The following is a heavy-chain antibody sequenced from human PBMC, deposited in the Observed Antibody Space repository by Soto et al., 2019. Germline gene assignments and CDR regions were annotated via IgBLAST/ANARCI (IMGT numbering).Heavy chain of an antibody. D-gene: IGHD2-15*01. CDR1: GGSISSGGYY. V-gene: IGHV4-31*03. Sequence: QVQLQESGPGLVKPSQTLSLTCTVSGGSISSGGYYWSWIRQHPGKGLEWIGYIYYSGSTYYNPSLKSRVTISXXTXKXRFALKLSSVTAADTAVYYCARAHKYGGNVRYYFDYWGQGTLVTVSS. CDR2: IYYSGST. J-gene: IGHJ4*02. CDR3: ARAHKYGGNVRYYFDY.